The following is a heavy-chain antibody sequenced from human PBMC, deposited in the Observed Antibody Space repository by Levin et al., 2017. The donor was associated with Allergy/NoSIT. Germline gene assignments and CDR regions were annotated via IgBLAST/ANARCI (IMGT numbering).Heavy chain of an antibody. J-gene: IGHJ4*02. CDR1: GFTFSDYY. CDR3: ASVPEATREEYPGGDY. CDR2: ISSSSSYT. D-gene: IGHD2/OR15-2a*01. Sequence: PGGSLRLSCAASGFTFSDYYMSWIRQAPGKGLEWVSYISSSSSYTNYADSVKGRFTISRDNAKNSLYLQMNSLRAEDTAVYYCASVPEATREEYPGGDYWGQGTLVTVSS. V-gene: IGHV3-11*03.